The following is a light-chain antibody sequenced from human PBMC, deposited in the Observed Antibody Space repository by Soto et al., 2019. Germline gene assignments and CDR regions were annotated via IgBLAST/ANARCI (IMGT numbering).Light chain of an antibody. Sequence: QSVLTQPPSASGTPGQRATISCSGSTTNIGRNIVNWYQQLPGTAPKLLIYNDNQRPSGVPDRFSASKSGTSASLAISGLQSEDEADYYCAAWDDSLNGRYVFGTGTKVTVL. J-gene: IGLJ1*01. V-gene: IGLV1-44*01. CDR3: AAWDDSLNGRYV. CDR1: TTNIGRNI. CDR2: NDN.